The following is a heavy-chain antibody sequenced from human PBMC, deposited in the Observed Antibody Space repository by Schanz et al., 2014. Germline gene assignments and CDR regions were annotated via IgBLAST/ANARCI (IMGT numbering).Heavy chain of an antibody. CDR3: ASHPSGWFIGHCDY. CDR2: MYINSGST. Sequence: EVQLVESGGGLIQPGGSLRLSCAVSGFTVNTNYMSWVRQAPGKGLEWISSMYINSGSTQYADSVKGRFIISRDSSKNTLFLQMNSLRAEDTAVYYCASHPSGWFIGHCDYWGQGTLVTVSS. CDR1: GFTVNTNY. D-gene: IGHD6-19*01. J-gene: IGHJ4*02. V-gene: IGHV3-53*01.